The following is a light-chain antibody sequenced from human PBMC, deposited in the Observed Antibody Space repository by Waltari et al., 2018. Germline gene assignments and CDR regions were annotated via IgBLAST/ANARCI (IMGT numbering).Light chain of an antibody. V-gene: IGLV3-19*01. CDR2: DRN. Sequence: SSELTQDPTVSVAMGQTVRITCQADSLRSTYASWYQQRQGQAPVLVIFDRNDRPSGVPDRFSGSSSDNTAVLTITGAQAEDEASYYCHSRDASGVGGSFGGGTKLTVL. J-gene: IGLJ2*01. CDR3: HSRDASGVGGS. CDR1: SLRSTY.